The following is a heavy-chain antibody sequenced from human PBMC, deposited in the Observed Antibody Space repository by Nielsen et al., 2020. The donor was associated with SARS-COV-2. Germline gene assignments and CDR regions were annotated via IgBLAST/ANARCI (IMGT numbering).Heavy chain of an antibody. D-gene: IGHD4-17*01. CDR3: ATYGDYAGY. CDR1: GFTFDDYA. CDR2: ISWNSGSI. V-gene: IGHV3-9*01. Sequence: SLKISCAASGFTFDDYAVHWVRQAPGKGLEWVSGISWNSGSIGYADSVKGRFTISRDNAKNSLYLQMNSLRAEDTALYYCATYGDYAGYWGQGTLVTVSS. J-gene: IGHJ4*02.